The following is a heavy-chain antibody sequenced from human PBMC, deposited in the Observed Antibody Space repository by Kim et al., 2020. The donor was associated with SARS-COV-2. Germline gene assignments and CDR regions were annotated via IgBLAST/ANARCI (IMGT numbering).Heavy chain of an antibody. D-gene: IGHD1-26*01. J-gene: IGHJ4*02. CDR2: ISGYNGET. Sequence: ASVKVSCKASGYIFSTSGITWVRQAPGQGLEWMGWISGYNGETDYAQRLQGRVTLTTDTSTSTAYMELRSLRSDDTAVYYCARDPGRYSGRYYPYYFDYWGQGTLVTVSS. CDR1: GYIFSTSG. V-gene: IGHV1-18*04. CDR3: ARDPGRYSGRYYPYYFDY.